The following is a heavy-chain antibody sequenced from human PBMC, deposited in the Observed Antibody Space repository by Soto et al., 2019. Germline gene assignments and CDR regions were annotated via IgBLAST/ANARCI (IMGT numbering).Heavy chain of an antibody. CDR1: GFTFSNYA. D-gene: IGHD6-13*01. CDR2: ISYDGSNK. CDR3: AREAAARHDAFDI. J-gene: IGHJ3*02. V-gene: IGHV3-30-3*01. Sequence: QVQLVESGGGVVQPGRSLRLSCAASGFTFSNYAMHWVRQAPGKGLEWVAVISYDGSNKDYPDSVKGRFTISRDNSRNTLYLLMNSLRAEDTAVYYCAREAAARHDAFDIWGQGTMVTVSS.